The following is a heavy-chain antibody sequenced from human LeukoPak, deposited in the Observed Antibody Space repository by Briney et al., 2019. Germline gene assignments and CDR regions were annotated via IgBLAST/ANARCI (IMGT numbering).Heavy chain of an antibody. J-gene: IGHJ4*02. V-gene: IGHV4-59*08. CDR3: ARHRYTSSSSYFDF. CDR1: GGSISGYY. CDR2: IYSSGST. D-gene: IGHD6-6*01. Sequence: SSETLSLTCTVSGGSISGYYWTWIRQPPGKGLEWIGYIYSSGSTNYNPSLKSRITISVDTSKNQFSLRLSSVTAADTAVYYCARHRYTSSSSYFDFWGQGTLVTVSS.